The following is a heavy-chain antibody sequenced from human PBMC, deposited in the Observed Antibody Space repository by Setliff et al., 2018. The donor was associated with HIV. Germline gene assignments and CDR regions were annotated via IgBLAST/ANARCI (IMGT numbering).Heavy chain of an antibody. CDR1: GYTFTNYA. Sequence: ASVKVSCKASGYTFTNYAMHWVRQAPGQRPEWMGWIKTGNGNTKYSQIFRDRVTFTRDTSADTVYMEVSSLRSEDTDVYYCARDRCNSVACYLYNWFDPWGQGTLVTVSS. CDR2: IKTGNGNT. V-gene: IGHV1-3*04. CDR3: ARDRCNSVACYLYNWFDP. D-gene: IGHD2-2*01. J-gene: IGHJ5*02.